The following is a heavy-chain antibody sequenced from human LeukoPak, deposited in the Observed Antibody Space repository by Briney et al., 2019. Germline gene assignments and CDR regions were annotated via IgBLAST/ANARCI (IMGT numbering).Heavy chain of an antibody. CDR1: GFTFSSYA. D-gene: IGHD3-22*01. CDR3: ARVFYDSSGYYLTTYFDY. CDR2: IYSGGST. J-gene: IGHJ4*02. V-gene: IGHV3-53*01. Sequence: GRSLRLSCAASGFTFSSYAMHWVRQAPGKGLEWVSLIYSGGSTYYADSVKGRFTISRDNSKNTLYLQMNNLRAEDTAVYYCARVFYDSSGYYLTTYFDYWGQGTLVTVSS.